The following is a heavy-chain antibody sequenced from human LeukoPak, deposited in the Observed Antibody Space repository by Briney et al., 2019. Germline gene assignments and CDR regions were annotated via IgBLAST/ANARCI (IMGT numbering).Heavy chain of an antibody. CDR2: IYSTGIT. V-gene: IGHV4-59*08. D-gene: IGHD3-16*02. Sequence: SETLSLTCTVSGGSISSYYWSWIRQPPGRVLEWIGSIYSTGITNYNPPLESRVTISVDTSKNQFSLKLTSVTAADTAVYYCTRHDAVPVIGHGMGVWGQGTTVTVSS. J-gene: IGHJ6*02. CDR3: TRHDAVPVIGHGMGV. CDR1: GGSISSYY.